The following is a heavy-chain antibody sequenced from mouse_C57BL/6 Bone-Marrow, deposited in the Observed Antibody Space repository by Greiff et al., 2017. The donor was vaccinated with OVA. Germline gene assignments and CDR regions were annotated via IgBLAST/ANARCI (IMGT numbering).Heavy chain of an antibody. J-gene: IGHJ1*03. CDR2: IYPGDGDT. V-gene: IGHV1-82*01. CDR1: GYAFSSSW. Sequence: QVQLQQSGPELVKPGASVKISCKASGYAFSSSWMNWVKQRPGKGLEWIGRIYPGDGDTNYNGKFKGKATLTADKSSSTAYMQLSSLTSEDSAVYFCARPDLLWPLSYFDVWGTGTTVTVSS. CDR3: ARPDLLWPLSYFDV. D-gene: IGHD2-1*01.